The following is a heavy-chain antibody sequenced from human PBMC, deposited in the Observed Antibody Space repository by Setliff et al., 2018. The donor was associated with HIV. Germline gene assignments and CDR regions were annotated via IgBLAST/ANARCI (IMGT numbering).Heavy chain of an antibody. D-gene: IGHD2-2*01. V-gene: IGHV4-30-4*01. CDR1: YDTLSTADYY. CDR3: ARQSTTSRDFDS. J-gene: IGHJ4*02. Sequence: PSETLSLTCTASYDTLSTADYYWTWIRQPPGKGLEWIGFVSYTGTTRYSPSLRSRISISIDASKNKFSLQLSSVTAADTAVYYCARQSTTSRDFDSWGQGTLVTVSS. CDR2: VSYTGTT.